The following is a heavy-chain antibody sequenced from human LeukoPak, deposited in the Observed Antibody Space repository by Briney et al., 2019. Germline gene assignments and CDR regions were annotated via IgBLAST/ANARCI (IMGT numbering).Heavy chain of an antibody. Sequence: GGSLRLSCAASGFAFSSFGMHWVRQAPGKGLEWVAVISYDGSNPYYADSVKGRFTISRDNSKSTLYLQMNSLRAEDTAVYYCAKDHYDYIGGTYRDFDYWGQGTLVTVCS. CDR3: AKDHYDYIGGTYRDFDY. CDR2: ISYDGSNP. D-gene: IGHD3-16*02. J-gene: IGHJ4*02. V-gene: IGHV3-30*18. CDR1: GFAFSSFG.